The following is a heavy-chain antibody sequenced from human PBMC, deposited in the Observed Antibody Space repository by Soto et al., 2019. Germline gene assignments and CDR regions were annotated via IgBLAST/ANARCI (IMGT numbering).Heavy chain of an antibody. Sequence: GGSLRLSCAASGFTFSDYYMSWIRQAPGKGLEWVSYISSSGSTIYYADAVKCRFTISRDNAKCSLYLQMNSLRAGDTPVYYCARGNLGRGGLRSRCMDVWGQGTTVTVSS. J-gene: IGHJ6*02. CDR1: GFTFSDYY. V-gene: IGHV3-11*01. D-gene: IGHD2-15*01. CDR2: ISSSGSTI. CDR3: ARGNLGRGGLRSRCMDV.